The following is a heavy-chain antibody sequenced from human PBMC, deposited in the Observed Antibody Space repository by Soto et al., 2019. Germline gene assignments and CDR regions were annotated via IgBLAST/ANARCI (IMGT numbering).Heavy chain of an antibody. J-gene: IGHJ4*02. CDR2: VSIGGST. Sequence: DVQLLESGGGLVQPEGSLRLSCAASGFTFSSYAMGWVRQGPGKGLEWVAVVSIGGSTHYADSVRGRFTISRDNSKNTLSLQMNSLTAEDTAVYFCAKRRGAGGHFDYWGQRALVNVPS. CDR3: AKRRGAGGHFDY. CDR1: GFTFSSYA. D-gene: IGHD1-26*01. V-gene: IGHV3-23*01.